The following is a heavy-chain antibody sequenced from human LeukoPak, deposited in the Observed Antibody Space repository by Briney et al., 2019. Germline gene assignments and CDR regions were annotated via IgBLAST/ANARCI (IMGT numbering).Heavy chain of an antibody. CDR3: ARDQSRTYYYGSGSYYSYYFDY. CDR2: LHYTGST. V-gene: IGHV4-59*01. J-gene: IGHJ4*02. CDR1: GDSITSYY. Sequence: SETLSLTCAVSGDSITSYYWNWIRQPPGKGLEWIGYLHYTGSTDYNPSLRSRVTMWVDASKKQLSLRMTSVTAADTAVYYCARDQSRTYYYGSGSYYSYYFDYWGQGTLVTVSS. D-gene: IGHD3-10*01.